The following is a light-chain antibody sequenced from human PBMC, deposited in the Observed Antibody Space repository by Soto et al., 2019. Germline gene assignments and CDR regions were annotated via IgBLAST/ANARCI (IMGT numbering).Light chain of an antibody. CDR1: SSDVGSYNL. CDR2: EGS. CDR3: CSYAGSSTYV. V-gene: IGLV2-23*01. Sequence: QSVLTQHASVSGSPGQSITISCTGTSSDVGSYNLVSWYQQHPGKAPKLMIYEGSKRPSGVSNRFSGSKSGNTASLTISGLQAEDEADYYCCSYAGSSTYVFGNGTKVTVL. J-gene: IGLJ1*01.